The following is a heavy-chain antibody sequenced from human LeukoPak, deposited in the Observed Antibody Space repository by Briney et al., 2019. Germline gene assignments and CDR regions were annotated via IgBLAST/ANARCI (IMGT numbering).Heavy chain of an antibody. CDR2: ISSNGGST. J-gene: IGHJ4*02. CDR1: GFTFSSYA. D-gene: IGHD5-24*01. V-gene: IGHV3-64*01. Sequence: GGSLRLSCAASGFTFSSYAMHWVRQAPGKGLEYVSAISSNGGSTYYANSVKGRFTISRDNSKNTLYLQMNSLRAEDTAVYYCARLATHGDYWGQGTLVTVSS. CDR3: ARLATHGDY.